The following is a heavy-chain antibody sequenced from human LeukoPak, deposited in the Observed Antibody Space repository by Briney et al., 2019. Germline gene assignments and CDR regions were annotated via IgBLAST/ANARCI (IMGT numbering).Heavy chain of an antibody. J-gene: IGHJ4*02. D-gene: IGHD6-13*01. Sequence: GGSLRLSCAASGFTFSSYSMNWVRQAPGKGLEWVSYISSSSSTIYYADSVKGRFTITRDNAKNSLYLQMNSLRAEDTALYHCARKRSMGIADYYFDYWGQGTLVTVSS. V-gene: IGHV3-48*04. CDR2: ISSSSSTI. CDR1: GFTFSSYS. CDR3: ARKRSMGIADYYFDY.